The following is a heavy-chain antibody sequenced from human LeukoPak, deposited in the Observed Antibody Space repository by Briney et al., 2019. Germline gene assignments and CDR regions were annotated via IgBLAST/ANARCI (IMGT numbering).Heavy chain of an antibody. CDR2: INPNTGNP. D-gene: IGHD3-16*02. CDR3: ARAYQRLGGLSFPDS. Sequence: ASVKVSCKASGYTFTNYAMNWVRQAPGQGLEWMGWINPNTGNPMYAQGFTGRFVFSFDTSVNTNYLQINGLEAEDTAVYYCARAYQRLGGLSFPDSWGQGTLVTVSS. J-gene: IGHJ5*01. V-gene: IGHV7-4-1*02. CDR1: GYTFTNYA.